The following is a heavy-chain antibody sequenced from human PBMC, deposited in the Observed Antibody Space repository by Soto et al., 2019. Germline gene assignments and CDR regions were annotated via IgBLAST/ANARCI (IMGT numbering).Heavy chain of an antibody. V-gene: IGHV4-31*03. CDR3: ARGLSVTLFDK. J-gene: IGHJ4*02. D-gene: IGHD4-17*01. CDR2: IYYSGST. CDR1: GGSISTGGYY. Sequence: QVQLQESGPGLVKPSQTLSLTCTVSGGSISTGGYYWTWIRQHPGKGLEWIGYIYYSGSTYYSPSLKSRVTISVDTSKNQFSLQLSSVTAADTAVYYCARGLSVTLFDKWGQGTLVTVSS.